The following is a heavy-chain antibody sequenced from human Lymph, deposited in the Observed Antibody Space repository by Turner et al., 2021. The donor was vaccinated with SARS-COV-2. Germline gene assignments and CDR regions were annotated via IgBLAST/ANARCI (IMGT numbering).Heavy chain of an antibody. CDR3: VRDTAVAGTLGAFDI. CDR2: IIPMFGTA. CDR1: GGTFSSYA. D-gene: IGHD6-19*01. V-gene: IGHV1-69*01. J-gene: IGHJ3*02. Sequence: QVQLVQSGAEVKKPGSSVKVSCKVSGGTFSSYAISWVRQAPGQGREWMGGIIPMFGTANYAQKFQGRVTITADESTNTAYMELSSLRSEDTAVYYCVRDTAVAGTLGAFDIWGQGTMVTVSS.